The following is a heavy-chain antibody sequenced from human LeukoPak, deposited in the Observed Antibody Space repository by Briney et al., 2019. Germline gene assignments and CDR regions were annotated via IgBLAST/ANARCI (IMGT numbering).Heavy chain of an antibody. CDR3: ARHDYYGSLNWFDP. D-gene: IGHD3-10*01. Sequence: PSETLSLTCIVSGGSLNSPNFYWGWIRQPPGKGLEWIATIYYTGTTYYTPSLKSRLTISVDTSKNQFSLNVTSVTAADTAVYYCARHDYYGSLNWFDPWGQGTLITVSS. J-gene: IGHJ5*02. CDR2: IYYTGTT. V-gene: IGHV4-39*01. CDR1: GGSLNSPNFY.